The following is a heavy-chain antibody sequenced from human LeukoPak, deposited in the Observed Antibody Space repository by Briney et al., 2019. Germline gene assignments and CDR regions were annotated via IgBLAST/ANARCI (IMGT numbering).Heavy chain of an antibody. V-gene: IGHV4-34*01. CDR2: INHSGST. CDR3: ARLTGRYLWIDY. Sequence: SETLSLTCAVYGGSFSGYYWSWIRQPPGKGLEWIGEINHSGSTNYNPSLKSRVTISVDTSKNQFSLKLSSVTAADTAVYYCARLTGRYLWIDYWGQGTLVTVSS. J-gene: IGHJ4*02. D-gene: IGHD1-26*01. CDR1: GGSFSGYY.